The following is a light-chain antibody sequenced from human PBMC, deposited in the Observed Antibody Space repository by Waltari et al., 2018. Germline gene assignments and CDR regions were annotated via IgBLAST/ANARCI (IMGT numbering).Light chain of an antibody. V-gene: IGLV1-40*01. Sequence: QSVLTQPPSLSGAPGQRVTISCTRNSPNIGADHDVHWYQQLPGTAPKLLIFGNNNRPSGVPDRFSGFKSGTSGSLAITGLQAEDEADYYCQSYDKDLSIMIFGGGTRLTVL. CDR1: SPNIGADHD. J-gene: IGLJ2*01. CDR2: GNN. CDR3: QSYDKDLSIMI.